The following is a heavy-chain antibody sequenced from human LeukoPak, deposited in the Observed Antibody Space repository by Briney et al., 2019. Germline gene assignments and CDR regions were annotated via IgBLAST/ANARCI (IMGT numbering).Heavy chain of an antibody. Sequence: PGGSLRPSCVASGFTFSTYRMSWVRQAPGKGLVWVANIIQDGSAKNYVDSVKGRFTISRDNAKNSLYLQMNSLRAEDTAVYYCARVTSYYYNTSGDYYFDYWGQGTLVTVSS. J-gene: IGHJ4*02. V-gene: IGHV3-7*04. D-gene: IGHD3-22*01. CDR3: ARVTSYYYNTSGDYYFDY. CDR2: IIQDGSAK. CDR1: GFTFSTYR.